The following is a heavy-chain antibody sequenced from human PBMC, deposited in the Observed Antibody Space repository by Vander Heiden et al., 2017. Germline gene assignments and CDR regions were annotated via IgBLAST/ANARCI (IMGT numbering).Heavy chain of an antibody. J-gene: IGHJ6*02. CDR3: ARELAAAYGMDF. D-gene: IGHD6-13*01. Sequence: EVQLVESGGGLEQPGGSLRLSCAASGFTFRRYSMNWVRQAPGKGLEWVSYISSSSTIYYADSVKGRFTISRDNAKNSLYLQMNSLGDEDTAVYYCARELAAAYGMDFWGQGTTVTVSS. CDR1: GFTFRRYS. CDR2: ISSSSTI. V-gene: IGHV3-48*02.